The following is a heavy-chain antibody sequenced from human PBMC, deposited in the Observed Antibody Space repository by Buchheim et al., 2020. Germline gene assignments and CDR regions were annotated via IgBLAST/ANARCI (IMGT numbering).Heavy chain of an antibody. D-gene: IGHD1-7*01. CDR1: GLTFSDYW. CDR2: INPDGSRK. J-gene: IGHJ4*02. Sequence: EVQLVESGGGLVQPGESLRLSCAASGLTFSDYWMTWVRQAPGEGLEWVANINPDGSRKFFVDSLKGRFTISRDNAKNSLFLQMDSLRVEDTAVYYCCAGNTFDFWGQGAL. CDR3: CAGNTFDF. V-gene: IGHV3-7*01.